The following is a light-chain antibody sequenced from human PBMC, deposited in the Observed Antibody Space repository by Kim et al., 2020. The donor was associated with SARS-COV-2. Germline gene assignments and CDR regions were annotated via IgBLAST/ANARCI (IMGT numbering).Light chain of an antibody. V-gene: IGLV1-36*01. J-gene: IGLJ2*01. CDR3: AGWDDSLKGVV. CDR2: YDY. CDR1: RSNIGNNP. Sequence: QWVLISCSGSRSNIGNNPVYWYQQFPGKAPKLLLYYDYLLASGVSDRFSGSKSGASASLAISGLQSDDEADYYCAGWDDSLKGVVFGAGTQLTVL.